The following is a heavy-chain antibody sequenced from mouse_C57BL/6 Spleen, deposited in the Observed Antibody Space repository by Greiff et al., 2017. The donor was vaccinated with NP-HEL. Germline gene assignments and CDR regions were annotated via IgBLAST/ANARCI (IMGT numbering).Heavy chain of an antibody. D-gene: IGHD2-4*01. CDR3: ARTLIYYDYDGGALDY. CDR2: INPSNGGT. J-gene: IGHJ2*01. Sequence: QVQLQQPGTELVKPGASVKLSCKASGYTFTSYWMHWVKQRPGQGLEWIGNINPSNGGTNYNEKFKSKATLTVDKSSSTAYMQLSSLTSEDSAVYYCARTLIYYDYDGGALDYWGQGTTLTVSS. CDR1: GYTFTSYW. V-gene: IGHV1-53*01.